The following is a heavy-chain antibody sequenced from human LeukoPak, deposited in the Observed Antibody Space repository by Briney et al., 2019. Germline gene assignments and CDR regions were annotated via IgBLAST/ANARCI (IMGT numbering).Heavy chain of an antibody. J-gene: IGHJ3*02. V-gene: IGHV4-31*03. Sequence: ASETLSLTCTVSGGSISWGGYYWSWIRQHPGKGLEWIGYIYYSGSTYYNPSLKSRVTISVDTSKNQFSLKLSSVTAADTAVYYCARGGGIVVVPAAKEGAFDIWGQGTMVTVSS. D-gene: IGHD2-2*01. CDR1: GGSISWGGYY. CDR2: IYYSGST. CDR3: ARGGGIVVVPAAKEGAFDI.